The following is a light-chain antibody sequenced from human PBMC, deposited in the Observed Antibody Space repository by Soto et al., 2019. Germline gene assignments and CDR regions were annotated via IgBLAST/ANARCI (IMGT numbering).Light chain of an antibody. CDR1: SSDVGGYNY. CDR2: EVS. Sequence: QSALTQPASVSGSPGQSITISCTGTSSDVGGYNYVSWYQQHPGKAPKLMIYEVSNRPSGVSSRFSGSKSGNTASLTISGLQAEDEAEYYCSSYTTSATRVFGGGTKVTVL. J-gene: IGLJ3*02. V-gene: IGLV2-14*01. CDR3: SSYTTSATRV.